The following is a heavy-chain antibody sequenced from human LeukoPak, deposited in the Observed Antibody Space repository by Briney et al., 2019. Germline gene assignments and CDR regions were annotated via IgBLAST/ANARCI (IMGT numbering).Heavy chain of an antibody. CDR3: ARLYYGSGRDKNWFDP. J-gene: IGHJ5*02. V-gene: IGHV5-51*01. D-gene: IGHD3-10*01. CDR2: IYPGDSDT. Sequence: GASLQISCKGSGYSFTSYWIGWVRQMPGKGLEWMGIIYPGDSDTRYGPSFQGQVTISADKSISTAYLQWSSLKASDTAMYYCARLYYGSGRDKNWFDPWGQGTLVTVSS. CDR1: GYSFTSYW.